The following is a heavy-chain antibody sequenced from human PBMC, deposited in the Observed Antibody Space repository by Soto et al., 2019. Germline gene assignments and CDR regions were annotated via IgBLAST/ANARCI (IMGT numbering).Heavy chain of an antibody. CDR2: INHSGST. V-gene: IGHV4-34*01. CDR3: ARGLPNRFGVTTRWNAFDI. J-gene: IGHJ3*02. Sequence: SETLSLTCAVYGGSFSGYYWSWIRQPPGKGQEWIGEINHSGSTNYNPSLKSRVTISVDTSKNQFSLKLSSVTAADTAVYYCARGLPNRFGVTTRWNAFDIWGQGTMVTVSS. D-gene: IGHD3-10*01. CDR1: GGSFSGYY.